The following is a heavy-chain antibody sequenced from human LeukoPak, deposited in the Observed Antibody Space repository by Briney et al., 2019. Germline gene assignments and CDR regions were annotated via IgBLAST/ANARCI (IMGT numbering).Heavy chain of an antibody. CDR2: IGISSGNT. V-gene: IGHV3-48*04. D-gene: IGHD1-1*01. J-gene: IGHJ4*02. CDR3: ARDHNYAFDN. CDR1: GFTFSDYS. Sequence: GGSLRLSCAASGFTFSDYSMNWVRQAPGKGLEWISYIGISSGNTKYADSVKGRFTISGDNAKNSLHLQMNSLRVEDTAVYYCARDHNYAFDNWGQGTLVTVSS.